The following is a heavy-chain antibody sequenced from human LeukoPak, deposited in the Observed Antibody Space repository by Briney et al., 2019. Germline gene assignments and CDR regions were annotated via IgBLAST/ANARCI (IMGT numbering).Heavy chain of an antibody. CDR3: VKDVISSISGDYYDSGGFDY. J-gene: IGHJ4*02. CDR1: GFTFSSYA. CDR2: IRYDGSNK. V-gene: IGHV3-30*02. D-gene: IGHD3-22*01. Sequence: GGSLRLSCAASGFTFSSYAMHWVRQAPGKGLEWVAFIRYDGSNKYYADSVKGRFTISRDNSKNTLYLQMNSLRVEDTAVYYWVKDVISSISGDYYDSGGFDYWGQGALVTVSS.